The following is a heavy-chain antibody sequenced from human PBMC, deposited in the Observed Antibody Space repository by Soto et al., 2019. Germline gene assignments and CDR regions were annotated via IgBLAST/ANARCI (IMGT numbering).Heavy chain of an antibody. CDR1: GFTFSYYW. CDR2: IHSDGSST. J-gene: IGHJ3*01. D-gene: IGHD1-26*01. V-gene: IGHV3-74*01. CDR3: ARGDRGAFDL. Sequence: EVQLVESGGGLVRPGGSLRLSCAASGFTFSYYWMHWVRQAPGKGLVWVSRIHSDGSSTTYADFVKGRFIISRDNARNTVEWQMNGVRVEDTAVYYCARGDRGAFDLWGQGTVVTVSS.